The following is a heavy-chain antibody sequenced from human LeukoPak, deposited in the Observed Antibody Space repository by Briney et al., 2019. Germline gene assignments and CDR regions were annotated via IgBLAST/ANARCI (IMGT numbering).Heavy chain of an antibody. CDR1: GYTFTSYG. Sequence: ASVKVSCKASGYTFTSYGISWVRQAPGQGLEWMGWISAYNGNTNYAQKLQGRVTITADTSTDTAYMELSSLRSEDTAVYYCATAPYENWFDPWGQGTLVTVSS. CDR2: ISAYNGNT. V-gene: IGHV1-18*01. CDR3: ATAPYENWFDP. J-gene: IGHJ5*02. D-gene: IGHD5-12*01.